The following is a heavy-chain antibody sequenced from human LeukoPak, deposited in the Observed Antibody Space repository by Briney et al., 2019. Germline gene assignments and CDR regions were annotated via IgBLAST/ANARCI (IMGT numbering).Heavy chain of an antibody. CDR2: IYYSGST. J-gene: IGHJ4*02. CDR3: AREGYCSGTSCYNFNY. Sequence: TSETLSLTCTVSGGSISSYYWSWIRQPPGKGLEWIGYIYYSGSTNYNPSLKSRVTISVDTSKNQFSLNLSSVTAADTAVYYCAREGYCSGTSCYNFNYWGQGTLVTVSS. V-gene: IGHV4-59*12. CDR1: GGSISSYY. D-gene: IGHD2-2*02.